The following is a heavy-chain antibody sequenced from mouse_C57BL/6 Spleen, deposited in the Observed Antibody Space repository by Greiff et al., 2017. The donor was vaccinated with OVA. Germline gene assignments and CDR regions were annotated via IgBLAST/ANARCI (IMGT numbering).Heavy chain of an antibody. CDR1: GISITTGNYR. J-gene: IGHJ1*03. V-gene: IGHV3-5*01. Sequence: EVKLVESGPGLVKPSQTVFLTCTVTGISITTGNYRWSWIRQFPGNKLEWIGYIYYSGTITYNPSLTSRTTITRDTPKNQFFLEMNSLTAEDTATYYCARALYGSSIYWYFDVWGTGTTVTVSS. CDR3: ARALYGSSIYWYFDV. D-gene: IGHD1-1*01. CDR2: IYYSGTI.